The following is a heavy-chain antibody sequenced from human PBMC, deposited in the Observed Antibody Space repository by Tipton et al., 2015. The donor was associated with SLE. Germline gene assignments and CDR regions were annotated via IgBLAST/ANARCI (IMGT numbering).Heavy chain of an antibody. CDR2: INHSGST. V-gene: IGHV4-34*01. CDR3: ARAHLTHCSGGSCYPLDYYYYGRDV. CDR1: GGTFSGYY. Sequence: LRLSCAVYGGTFSGYYWSWIRQPPGKGLEWIGEINHSGSTNYNPSLKSRVSISVDTSKNQFSLRLTSVTAADTAVYYCARAHLTHCSGGSCYPLDYYYYGRDVWGQGTTVTVSS. J-gene: IGHJ6*02. D-gene: IGHD2-15*01.